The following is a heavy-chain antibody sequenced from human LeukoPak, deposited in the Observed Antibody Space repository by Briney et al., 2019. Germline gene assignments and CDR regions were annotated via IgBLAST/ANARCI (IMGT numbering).Heavy chain of an antibody. CDR2: IYSGGST. D-gene: IGHD3-10*01. CDR1: GFTVSSNY. CDR3: ASPSSGSSLFFSFDY. V-gene: IGHV3-66*01. Sequence: GGSLRLSCAASGFTVSSNYMSWVRQAPGKGLEWVSVIYSGGSTYYADSVKGRFTISRDNSKNTLYLQMSSLRAEDTAVYYCASPSSGSSLFFSFDYWGQGTLVTVSS. J-gene: IGHJ4*02.